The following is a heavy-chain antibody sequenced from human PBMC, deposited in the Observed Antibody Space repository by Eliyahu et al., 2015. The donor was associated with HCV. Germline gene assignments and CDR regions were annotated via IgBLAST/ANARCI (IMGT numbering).Heavy chain of an antibody. D-gene: IGHD2-2*01. J-gene: IGHJ6*02. CDR3: AREEAPGGVVVPAAIGFYYYYYGMDV. CDR2: IIPIPGIA. CDR1: GGTFSSYA. Sequence: QVQLVQSGAEVKKPGSSVKVSCKASGGTFSSYAISWVRQAPGQGLEWMGRIIPIPGIANYAQKFQGRVTITADKSTSTAYMELSSLRSEDTAVYYCAREEAPGGVVVPAAIGFYYYYYGMDVWGQGTTVTVSS. V-gene: IGHV1-69*04.